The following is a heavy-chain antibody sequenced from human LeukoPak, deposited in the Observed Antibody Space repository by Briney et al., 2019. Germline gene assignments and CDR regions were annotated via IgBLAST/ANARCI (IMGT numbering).Heavy chain of an antibody. D-gene: IGHD6-19*01. V-gene: IGHV4-34*01. CDR1: GASFSDYY. CDR2: INHSGRT. J-gene: IGHJ5*02. Sequence: SETLSLTCAVYGASFSDYYWSWIRQPPGKGLEWIGEINHSGRTNYNPSPKSRVTISLDTSKNQFSLKLSSVTAADTAVYYCARGQSLGSYSWFDPWGQGTLVTVSS. CDR3: ARGQSLGSYSWFDP.